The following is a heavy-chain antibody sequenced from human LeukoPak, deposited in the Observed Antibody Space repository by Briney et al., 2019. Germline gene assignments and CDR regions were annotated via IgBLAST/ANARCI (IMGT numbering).Heavy chain of an antibody. D-gene: IGHD6-13*01. V-gene: IGHV4-34*01. CDR3: ARYGMAAEGIWWFDP. Sequence: SETLSLTCAVYVGSLSGYYWRWIRQPQWKGREWIGEINHSGSTNYNPSLKSRVTISLDTSKKQFSLKLTSLTAADTAFYYCARYGMAAEGIWWFDPWGQGTLVTVSS. CDR1: VGSLSGYY. CDR2: INHSGST. J-gene: IGHJ5*02.